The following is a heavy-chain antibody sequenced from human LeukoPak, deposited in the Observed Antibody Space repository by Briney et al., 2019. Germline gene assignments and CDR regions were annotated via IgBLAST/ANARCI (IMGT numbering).Heavy chain of an antibody. D-gene: IGHD1-26*01. CDR2: ISGSGGST. Sequence: SGGSLRLSCAASGFTFSSYAMSWVRQAPGKGLEWVSAISGSGGSTYYADSVKGRFTISRDNSKNSLYLQMNSLRAEDTALYYCAKDILVGATADAFDIWGQGTMVTVSS. V-gene: IGHV3-23*01. J-gene: IGHJ3*02. CDR1: GFTFSSYA. CDR3: AKDILVGATADAFDI.